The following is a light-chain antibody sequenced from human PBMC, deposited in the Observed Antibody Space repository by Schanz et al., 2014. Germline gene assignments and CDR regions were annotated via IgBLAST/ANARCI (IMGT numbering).Light chain of an antibody. CDR2: DNN. CDR3: GTWDTSLSVGV. V-gene: IGLV1-51*01. CDR1: SNIGNNY. Sequence: QSVLTQPPSVSAAPGQKVTISCASNIGNNYVSWYQQLPGTAPKLLIYDNNKRPSGIPDRFSGSKSGTSATLGITGLQTGDEADYYCGTWDTSLSVGVFGGGTKVTVL. J-gene: IGLJ3*02.